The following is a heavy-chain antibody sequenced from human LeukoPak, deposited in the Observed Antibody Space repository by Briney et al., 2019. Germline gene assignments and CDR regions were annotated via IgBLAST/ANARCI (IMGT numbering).Heavy chain of an antibody. CDR2: IYYTGTT. CDR3: ARSGAAWKPPTYFQD. V-gene: IGHV4-31*03. D-gene: IGHD1-1*01. J-gene: IGHJ1*01. Sequence: SQTLSLTCTVSGGSISSGGYYWSWIRQHPGEGLEWIGYIYYTGTTYYNPSLKSRLTISVDTSKNQFSLKLSPVTAADTAVYYCARSGAAWKPPTYFQDWGQGTLVTVSS. CDR1: GGSISSGGYY.